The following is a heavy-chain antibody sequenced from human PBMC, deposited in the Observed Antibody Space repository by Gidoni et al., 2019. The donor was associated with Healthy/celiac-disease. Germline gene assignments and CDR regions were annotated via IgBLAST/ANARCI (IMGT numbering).Heavy chain of an antibody. Sequence: QVQLVESGGGVVQPGRSLRLSCAAAGFTFSRYGMHWVRQAPGKGLEWVAGIWYDGSNKYYADAVKGRFTISRDNSKNTLYLQMNSLRAEDTAVYYCARDNMWELPRGAFDIWGQGTMVTVSS. D-gene: IGHD1-26*01. CDR2: IWYDGSNK. J-gene: IGHJ3*02. CDR1: GFTFSRYG. V-gene: IGHV3-33*01. CDR3: ARDNMWELPRGAFDI.